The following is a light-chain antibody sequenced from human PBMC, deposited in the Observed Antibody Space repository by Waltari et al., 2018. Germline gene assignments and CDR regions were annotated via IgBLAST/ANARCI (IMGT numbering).Light chain of an antibody. CDR2: DES. CDR1: QSISSN. J-gene: IGKJ1*01. Sequence: EIVMTQSPATLSVSPGERATLSCRASQSISSNLAWYQHRPGQAPRLLIYDESVRATGIPARFSGSGSGTEFTLTISSLQSEDFALYYCQQYNNWPQTFGQGTKVEIE. V-gene: IGKV3-15*01. CDR3: QQYNNWPQT.